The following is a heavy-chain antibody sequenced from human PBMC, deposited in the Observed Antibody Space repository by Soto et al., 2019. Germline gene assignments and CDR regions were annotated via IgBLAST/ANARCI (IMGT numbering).Heavy chain of an antibody. V-gene: IGHV4-59*01. CDR1: GGSISSYY. D-gene: IGHD6-19*01. CDR3: ARVAGSGWYDA. J-gene: IGHJ5*02. Sequence: SETLSLTCTVSGGSISSYYWSWIRQPPGKGLEWIGYIYYSGSTNYNPSLKSRVTISVDTSKNQFSLKLSSVTAADTAVYYCARVAGSGWYDAWGQGTLVTVSS. CDR2: IYYSGST.